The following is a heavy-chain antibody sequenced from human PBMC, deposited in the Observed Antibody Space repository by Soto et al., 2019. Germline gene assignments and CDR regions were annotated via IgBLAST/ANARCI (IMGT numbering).Heavy chain of an antibody. CDR3: GRAEAAAGVDY. V-gene: IGHV3-74*01. Sequence: EVQLVESGGGLVQPGGSLRLSCAASGFTFSSYWMHWVRQAPGKGLVWVSRINSDGSSTSYADSVKGRFTISRDNAKDTRYLQMNSLRVEDTAVYYCGRAEAAAGVDYWGQGTLVTVSS. J-gene: IGHJ4*02. D-gene: IGHD6-13*01. CDR2: INSDGSST. CDR1: GFTFSSYW.